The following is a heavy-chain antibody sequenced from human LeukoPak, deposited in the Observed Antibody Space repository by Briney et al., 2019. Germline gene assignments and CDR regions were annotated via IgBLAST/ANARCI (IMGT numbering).Heavy chain of an antibody. Sequence: PSETLSLTCTVSGGSISSSSYYWGWIRQPPGKGLEWIGSIYYSGSTYYNPSLKSRITLSVNTSKNQFSLTMSSGTAADAAEYYCARHSVGATPEYWGQGTLVTVSS. J-gene: IGHJ4*02. CDR1: GGSISSSSYY. CDR2: IYYSGST. V-gene: IGHV4-39*01. D-gene: IGHD1-26*01. CDR3: ARHSVGATPEY.